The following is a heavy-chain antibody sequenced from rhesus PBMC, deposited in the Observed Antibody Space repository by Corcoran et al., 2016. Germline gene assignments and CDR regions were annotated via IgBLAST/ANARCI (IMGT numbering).Heavy chain of an antibody. V-gene: IGHV4-99*02. Sequence: QVQLQESGPGLVKPSETLSLTCAVSGYSRTSGYSWGWIRQSPGKGLEYNGEISGNSGSTHYNPSLRSRVTISKDTSKNQFYLKLSSVTAADTAVYYCVRGSAPENWGQGVLVTVSS. J-gene: IGHJ4*01. CDR2: ISGNSGST. CDR1: GYSRTSGYS. D-gene: IGHD2-39*01. CDR3: VRGSAPEN.